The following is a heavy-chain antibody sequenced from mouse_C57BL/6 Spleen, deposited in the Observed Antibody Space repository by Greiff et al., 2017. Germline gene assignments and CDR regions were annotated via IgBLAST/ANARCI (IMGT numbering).Heavy chain of an antibody. CDR2: ISDGGSYT. CDR3: ARGDYGSSFYWYFDV. V-gene: IGHV5-4*03. D-gene: IGHD1-1*01. J-gene: IGHJ1*03. CDR1: GFTFSSYA. Sequence: EVMLVESGGGLVKPGGSLKLSCAASGFTFSSYAMSWVRQTPEKRLEWVATISDGGSYTYYPDNVKGRFTISRDNAKNNLYLQMSHLKSEDTAMYYCARGDYGSSFYWYFDVWGTGTTVTVSS.